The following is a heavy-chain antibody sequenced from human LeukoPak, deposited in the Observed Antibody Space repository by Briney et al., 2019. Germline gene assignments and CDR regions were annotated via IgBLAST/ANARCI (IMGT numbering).Heavy chain of an antibody. CDR3: AKDQRLGELQYTNPPFDY. V-gene: IGHV3-7*03. CDR1: GFTFSSYW. J-gene: IGHJ4*02. CDR2: IKQDGSEK. Sequence: GGSLRLSCAASGFTFSSYWMSWVRQAPGKGLEWVANIKQDGSEKYYVDSVKGRFTISRDNSKNTLYLQMNSLRAEDTAVYYCAKDQRLGELQYTNPPFDYWGQGTLVTVSS. D-gene: IGHD3-16*01.